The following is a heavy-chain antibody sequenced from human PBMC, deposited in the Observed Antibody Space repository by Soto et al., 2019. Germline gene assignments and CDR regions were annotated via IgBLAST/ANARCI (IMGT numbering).Heavy chain of an antibody. CDR2: MNPNSANP. CDR1: GYTFTSYD. J-gene: IGHJ6*02. Sequence: QVQLGQSGAEVKKPGASVKVSCKASGYTFTSYDINWLRKATGQGLEWMGWMNPNSANPGYAQKFQGRVTITTKTSISTAYLELSRLGSEDTAVDYCAREGVRGMDVWGQGTTVTVSS. V-gene: IGHV1-8*01. D-gene: IGHD3-16*01. CDR3: AREGVRGMDV.